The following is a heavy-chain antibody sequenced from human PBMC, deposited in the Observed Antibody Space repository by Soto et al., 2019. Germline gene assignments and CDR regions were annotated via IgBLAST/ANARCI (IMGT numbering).Heavy chain of an antibody. Sequence: PGGSLRLSCAASGFTFSSYGMHWVRQAPGKGLEWVAVIWYDGSNKYYADSVKGRFTISRDNSKNTLYLQMNSLRAEDTAVYYCARELLQQDYGSHKFDYWGQGTLVTVSS. CDR1: GFTFSSYG. J-gene: IGHJ4*02. CDR2: IWYDGSNK. CDR3: ARELLQQDYGSHKFDY. D-gene: IGHD3-10*01. V-gene: IGHV3-33*08.